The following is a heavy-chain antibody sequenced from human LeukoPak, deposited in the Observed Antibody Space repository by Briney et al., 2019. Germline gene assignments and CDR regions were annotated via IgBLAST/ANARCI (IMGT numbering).Heavy chain of an antibody. CDR2: IYHSGST. CDR1: GGSISGGGYY. V-gene: IGHV4-30-2*01. J-gene: IGHJ4*02. D-gene: IGHD2-15*01. Sequence: SETLSLTCTVSGGSISGGGYYWSWIRQPPGKGLEWIGYIYHSGSTYYNPSLKSRVTISVDRSKNQFSLKLSSVTAADTAVYYCARDGGGYHYFDYWGQGTLVTVSS. CDR3: ARDGGGYHYFDY.